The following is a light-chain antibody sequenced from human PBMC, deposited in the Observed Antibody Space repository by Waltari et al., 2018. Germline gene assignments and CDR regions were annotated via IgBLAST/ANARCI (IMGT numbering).Light chain of an antibody. CDR2: DAS. V-gene: IGKV3-11*01. J-gene: IGKJ2*01. CDR3: QQRSNWPRGT. CDR1: QSVSSY. Sequence: EIVLTQSPATLSLSPGERATLSCRASQSVSSYLAWYQQKPGQAPRLLIYDASNRATGIPPKFSGSGSGSDVTLTISSLEPEDFAIYYCQQRSNWPRGTFGQGTKLEIK.